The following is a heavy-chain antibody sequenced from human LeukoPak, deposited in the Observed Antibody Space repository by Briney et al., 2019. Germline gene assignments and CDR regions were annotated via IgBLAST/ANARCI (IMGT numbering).Heavy chain of an antibody. D-gene: IGHD6-19*01. CDR3: ARGSSSGWYGLGRYFDY. CDR1: GYTFTSYG. Sequence: ASVKVSCKASGYTFTSYGISWVRQAPGQGLEWMGWISAYNGNTNYAQKLQGRVTMTTDTSTSTAYMELRSLRSDDTAVYYCARGSSSGWYGLGRYFDYWGQGTLVTVSS. J-gene: IGHJ4*02. CDR2: ISAYNGNT. V-gene: IGHV1-18*01.